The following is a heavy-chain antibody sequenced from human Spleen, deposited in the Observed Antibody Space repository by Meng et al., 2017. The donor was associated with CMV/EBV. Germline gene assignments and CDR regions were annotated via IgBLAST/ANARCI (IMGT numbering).Heavy chain of an antibody. CDR2: VKYDGSGI. CDR1: GFDFNNRW. CDR3: AKGQFGSYYYGMDV. Sequence: GGSLRLSCAASGFDFNNRWMLWVRQAPGKGLMWVSRVKYDGSGITYADSVKGRFTISRDNAKNTLYLQMNSLRAEDMALYYCAKGQFGSYYYGMDVWGQGTTVTVSS. J-gene: IGHJ6*02. D-gene: IGHD5-24*01. V-gene: IGHV3-74*01.